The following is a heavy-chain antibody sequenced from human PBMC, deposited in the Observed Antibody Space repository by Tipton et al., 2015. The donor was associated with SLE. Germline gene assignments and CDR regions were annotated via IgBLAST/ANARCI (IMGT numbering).Heavy chain of an antibody. Sequence: TLSLTCTVSGYSISSGYSWGWIRQPPGKGLEWIGSVFHGGSTYYNPSLKSRVTISVDTSKNQFSLKLSSVTAADTAVYHCASSQYCSDSSCYSFDYWGQGTLVTVSS. CDR3: ASSQYCSDSSCYSFDY. V-gene: IGHV4-38-2*02. J-gene: IGHJ4*02. D-gene: IGHD2-2*02. CDR1: GYSISSGYS. CDR2: VFHGGST.